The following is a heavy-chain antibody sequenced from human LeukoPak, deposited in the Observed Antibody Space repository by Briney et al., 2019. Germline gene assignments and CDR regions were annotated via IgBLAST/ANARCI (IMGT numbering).Heavy chain of an antibody. V-gene: IGHV3-33*01. CDR2: IWSDGSNK. Sequence: PGGSLRLSCAASGFSFSTYGMHWVRQAPGKGLEWVAVIWSDGSNKYYADSVKGRFTISRDNSKNTLYLQMNSQRAEDTAVYYCAREMTGAFDYWGQGTLATVTS. CDR3: AREMTGAFDY. D-gene: IGHD3-9*01. J-gene: IGHJ4*02. CDR1: GFSFSTYG.